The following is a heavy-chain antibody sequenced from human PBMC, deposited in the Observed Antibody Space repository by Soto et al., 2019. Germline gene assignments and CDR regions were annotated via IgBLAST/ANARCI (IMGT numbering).Heavy chain of an antibody. CDR2: TNEGSGNT. CDR1: GYSFKNYA. D-gene: IGHD3-3*01. V-gene: IGHV1-3*01. J-gene: IGHJ4*02. Sequence: GASVKVSCKATGYSFKNYAVHWVRQAPGQRLEWMGFTNEGSGNTRFSHKFQGRISITRDTSASTVYLDLSSLTSEDTAIYYCARDDRSVSGVVTLDHWGPGTLVTVSS. CDR3: ARDDRSVSGVVTLDH.